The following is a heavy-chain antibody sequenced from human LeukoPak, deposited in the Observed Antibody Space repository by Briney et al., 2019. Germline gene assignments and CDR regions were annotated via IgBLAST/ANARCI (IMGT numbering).Heavy chain of an antibody. D-gene: IGHD6-13*01. CDR2: SYYSGSA. CDR1: GASISSYY. V-gene: IGHV4-59*01. CDR3: ARESYSSSWYEEAS. Sequence: PSETLSLTCSVSGASISSYYWSWIRQPPGKGLEFIGYSYYSGSATYHPSLKSRVTISLDTSKNQFSLRLSSVTAADTAVYYCARESYSSSWYEEASWGQGTLVTVSS. J-gene: IGHJ5*01.